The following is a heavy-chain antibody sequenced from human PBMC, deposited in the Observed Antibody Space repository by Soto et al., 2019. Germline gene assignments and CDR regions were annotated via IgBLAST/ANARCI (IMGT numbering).Heavy chain of an antibody. CDR2: INHSGST. V-gene: IGHV4-34*01. J-gene: IGHJ4*02. Sequence: SETLSLTCAVYGGSFSGYYWTRFRQPPGTGLEWIGEINHSGSTNYNPSLKSRVTISVDTSKNQFSLKLTSVTAADTAVYYCARDKITGLFDYWGQGTLVTVSS. CDR3: ARDKITGLFDY. D-gene: IGHD2-8*02. CDR1: GGSFSGYY.